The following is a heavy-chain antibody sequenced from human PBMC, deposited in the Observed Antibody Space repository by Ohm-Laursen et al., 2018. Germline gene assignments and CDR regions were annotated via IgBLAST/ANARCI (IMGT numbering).Heavy chain of an antibody. Sequence: ASVKVSCKASGYTFTGYYLHWVRQAPGQGLEWMGWINPNRDDTNYAQKFQGRVTMTRDTSISTPYMELSSLRSDDTAVYYCARGPNIYSVFYPCDYWGQGTLVTVSS. D-gene: IGHD2-15*01. CDR1: GYTFTGYY. CDR2: INPNRDDT. V-gene: IGHV1-2*02. J-gene: IGHJ4*02. CDR3: ARGPNIYSVFYPCDY.